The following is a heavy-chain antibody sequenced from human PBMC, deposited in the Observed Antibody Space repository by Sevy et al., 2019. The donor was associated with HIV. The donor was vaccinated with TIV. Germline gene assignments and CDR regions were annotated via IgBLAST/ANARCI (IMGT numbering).Heavy chain of an antibody. CDR2: IWYDGSNK. Sequence: GGSLRLSCAASGFTFSSYGMHWVRQAPGKGLEWVAVIWYDGSNKYYADSVKGRFTISRDNSKNPLYLQMNSLRAEDTAVYYCARDPIAAAYTRRAFDIWGQGTMVTVSS. D-gene: IGHD6-13*01. CDR1: GFTFSSYG. J-gene: IGHJ3*02. V-gene: IGHV3-33*01. CDR3: ARDPIAAAYTRRAFDI.